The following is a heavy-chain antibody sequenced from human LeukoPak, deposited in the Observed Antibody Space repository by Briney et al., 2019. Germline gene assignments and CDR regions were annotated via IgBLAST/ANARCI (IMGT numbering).Heavy chain of an antibody. CDR1: GFTVSSNY. D-gene: IGHD6-13*01. CDR3: ARVGYTGTWYSSPPFDY. CDR2: IYSGGST. V-gene: IGHV3-66*01. J-gene: IGHJ4*02. Sequence: PGGSLRLSCAVSGFTVSSNYMSWVRQAPGKGLEWVSIIYSGGSTYYADSVKGRFTISRDNSKNTLYHQKKSRRAEDTAVYYCARVGYTGTWYSSPPFDYWGQGTLVTVSS.